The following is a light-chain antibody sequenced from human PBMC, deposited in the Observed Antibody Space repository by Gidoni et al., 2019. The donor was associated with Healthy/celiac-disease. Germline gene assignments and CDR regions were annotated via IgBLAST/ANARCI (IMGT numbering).Light chain of an antibody. CDR2: SNN. Sequence: QSVLPQPPSASGTPGQRVTISCSGSSSNIGSNYVYWYQQLPGTAPKLLIYSNNQRPSGVPDRFSGSKSGTSASLAISGLRSEDAADYYCAAWDDSLSGSYVFGTGPKVTVL. J-gene: IGLJ1*01. V-gene: IGLV1-47*02. CDR3: AAWDDSLSGSYV. CDR1: SSNIGSNY.